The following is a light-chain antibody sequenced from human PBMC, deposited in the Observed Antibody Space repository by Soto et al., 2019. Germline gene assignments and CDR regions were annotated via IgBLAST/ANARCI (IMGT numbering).Light chain of an antibody. CDR1: QSVSSIY. CDR2: GAS. Sequence: EIVLTQSPGTLSLSPGERATLSCRASQSVSSIYLAWYQQKPGQAPRLLIYGASSRATGIPDRFSGSGSGTDFTLTISRLEPEDFAVYYSQQYGSSFGGGTKVEIK. CDR3: QQYGSS. J-gene: IGKJ4*01. V-gene: IGKV3-20*01.